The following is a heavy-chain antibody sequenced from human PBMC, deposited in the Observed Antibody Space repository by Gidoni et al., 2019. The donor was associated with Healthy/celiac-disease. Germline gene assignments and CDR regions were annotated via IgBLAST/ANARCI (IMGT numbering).Heavy chain of an antibody. D-gene: IGHD5-18*01. J-gene: IGHJ4*02. V-gene: IGHV3-74*01. CDR3: ARDPVYAMVTWYFDY. CDR1: GFTFSNYW. Sequence: EVQLVESGGGLVQPGGSLRLSCAASGFTFSNYWMHWVRQAPGKGLVGVSRINRDESSSSYADSVKGRFTISRDNAKNTLYLQMNSLRAEDTAVYYCARDPVYAMVTWYFDYWGQGTLVTVSS. CDR2: INRDESSS.